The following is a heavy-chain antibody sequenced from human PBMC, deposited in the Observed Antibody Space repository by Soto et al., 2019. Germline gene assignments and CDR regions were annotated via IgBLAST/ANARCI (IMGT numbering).Heavy chain of an antibody. CDR3: AREDSSGDKEYYFDY. V-gene: IGHV4-34*01. J-gene: IGHJ4*02. Sequence: SATLSLNCAVYSVSFIGYYWSWIRQPPGKGLEWIGEINHSGSTNYNPSLKSRVTISVDTSKNQFSLKLTSVTAAGTAVYYCAREDSSGDKEYYFDYWGQGTLVTVS. CDR2: INHSGST. CDR1: SVSFIGYY. D-gene: IGHD3-22*01.